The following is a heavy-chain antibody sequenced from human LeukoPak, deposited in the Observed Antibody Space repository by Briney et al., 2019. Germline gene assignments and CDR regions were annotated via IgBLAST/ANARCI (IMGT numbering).Heavy chain of an antibody. CDR2: ISGSGGST. D-gene: IGHD6-19*01. Sequence: GGSLRLSCATSGFTFSSYAMSWVRQAPGKGLEWVSAISGSGGSTYYADSVEGRFTISRDSSKNTLYLQMTSLRAEDTAVYYCAKGRGIAVAGPAPHWGQGTLVTVSS. CDR1: GFTFSSYA. J-gene: IGHJ4*02. CDR3: AKGRGIAVAGPAPH. V-gene: IGHV3-23*01.